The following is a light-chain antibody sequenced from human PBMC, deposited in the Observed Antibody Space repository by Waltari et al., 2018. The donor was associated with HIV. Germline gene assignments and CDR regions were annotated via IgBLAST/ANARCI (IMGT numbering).Light chain of an antibody. CDR1: SSDVGGYNY. V-gene: IGLV2-8*01. CDR2: EVS. Sequence: QSALTQPPSASGSPGQSVTISCTGTSSDVGGYNYVSWYQQHPGKAPKLMIYEVSKRPSGVPDRFSGSKSGNTASLTVSVLQAEDEADYYRNSYAGSNNWVFGGGTKLTVL. J-gene: IGLJ3*02. CDR3: NSYAGSNNWV.